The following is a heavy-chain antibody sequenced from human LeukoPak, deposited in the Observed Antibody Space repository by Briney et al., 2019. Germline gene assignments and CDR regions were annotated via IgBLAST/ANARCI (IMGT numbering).Heavy chain of an antibody. Sequence: VASVKVSCKTSGYTFTNYGMHWVRQAPRQSLEWMGWINTGNGNTKSSQKFQDRVALTRDTSASTAYMELNSLSSEDTAVYYCARVPLHGASGRYYPHWGQGTLVTVSS. CDR2: INTGNGNT. CDR1: GYTFTNYG. D-gene: IGHD4/OR15-4a*01. J-gene: IGHJ1*01. CDR3: ARVPLHGASGRYYPH. V-gene: IGHV1-3*04.